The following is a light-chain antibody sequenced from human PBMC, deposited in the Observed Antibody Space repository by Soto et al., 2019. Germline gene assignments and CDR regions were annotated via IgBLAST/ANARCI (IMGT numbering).Light chain of an antibody. CDR2: GAS. V-gene: IGKV3-15*01. CDR1: QSVNSN. J-gene: IGKJ2*01. Sequence: EIVMTQSPATLSVSPGERAALSCRASQSVNSNFAWYQQKPGQAPRLLIYGASTRATDIPARFSGSGSGTEFTLTISGLQSEDCAVYYCQQYNNWPYTFGQGTKLEIK. CDR3: QQYNNWPYT.